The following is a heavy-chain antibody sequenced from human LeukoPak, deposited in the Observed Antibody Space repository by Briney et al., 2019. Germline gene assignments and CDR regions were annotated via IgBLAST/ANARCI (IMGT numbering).Heavy chain of an antibody. Sequence: GGSLRLSCAASGFTFSSYSMNWVRQAPGKGLEWVSSISSSSSYIYYADSVEGRFTISRDNAKNSLYLQMNSLRAEDTAVYYCARDSRQLPPEPWFDPWGQGTLVTVSS. D-gene: IGHD2-2*01. CDR1: GFTFSSYS. CDR3: ARDSRQLPPEPWFDP. J-gene: IGHJ5*02. V-gene: IGHV3-21*01. CDR2: ISSSSSYI.